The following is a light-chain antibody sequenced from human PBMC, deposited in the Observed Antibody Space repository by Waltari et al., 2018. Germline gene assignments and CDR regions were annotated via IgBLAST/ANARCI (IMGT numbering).Light chain of an antibody. Sequence: QAVVTQEPSLTVSPGGTVTLTCGSSTGAVPSGHSPYWFQQKPGQAPRPLIYDTSNKHSWTPARFSGSLLGGKAALTLSGAQPEDEAEYYCLLSYSAEEVFGGGTKLTVL. CDR3: LLSYSAEEV. CDR2: DTS. CDR1: TGAVPSGHS. J-gene: IGLJ2*01. V-gene: IGLV7-46*01.